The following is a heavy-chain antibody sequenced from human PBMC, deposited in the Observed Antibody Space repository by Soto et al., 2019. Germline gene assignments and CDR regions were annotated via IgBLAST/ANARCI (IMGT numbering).Heavy chain of an antibody. J-gene: IGHJ5*02. V-gene: IGHV1-69*12. Sequence: QVQLVQSGAEVKKPGSSVKVSCKASGGTFSNYAISWVRQAPGQGLEWMGGIIPMFGSANYAQKFQGRVTITADESTSTANMELSSLRSEDTAVYYCARVGDIVLVPTDISWFDPWGQGTLVTVSS. CDR3: ARVGDIVLVPTDISWFDP. CDR2: IIPMFGSA. CDR1: GGTFSNYA. D-gene: IGHD2-2*01.